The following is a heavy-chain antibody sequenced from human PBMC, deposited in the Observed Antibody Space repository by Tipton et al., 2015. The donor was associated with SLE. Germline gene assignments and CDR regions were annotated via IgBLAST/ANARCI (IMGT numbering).Heavy chain of an antibody. V-gene: IGHV4-4*08. Sequence: TLSLTCSVSDGTVSSHNWGWIRQPPGKGLELVGHRFSSGSTNYNPSLKSRVTISVDTSKNQFSLKLSSMTAADTAMYYCVRDPQGYYYDSRGYFDLWGRGTLVTVSS. CDR2: RFSSGST. D-gene: IGHD3-22*01. CDR3: VRDPQGYYYDSRGYFDL. J-gene: IGHJ2*01. CDR1: DGTVSSHN.